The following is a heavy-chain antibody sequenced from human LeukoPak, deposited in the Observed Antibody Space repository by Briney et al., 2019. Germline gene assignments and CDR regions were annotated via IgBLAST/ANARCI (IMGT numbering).Heavy chain of an antibody. Sequence: SETLSLTCTVSGDPVSRGSYYWSWIRQPAGKELEWIGYVYHTGSTNYNPSLKSRVTISVDTSKNEFSLKMTSVTAADTAVYYCARGFASGWYSRYDPWGQGTLVTVSS. CDR3: ARGFASGWYSRYDP. CDR1: GDPVSRGSYY. D-gene: IGHD6-19*01. J-gene: IGHJ5*02. CDR2: VYHTGST. V-gene: IGHV4-61*01.